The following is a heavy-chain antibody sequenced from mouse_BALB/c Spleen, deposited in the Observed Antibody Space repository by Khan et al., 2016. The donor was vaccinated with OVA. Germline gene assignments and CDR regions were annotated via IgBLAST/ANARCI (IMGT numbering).Heavy chain of an antibody. CDR3: ALIYYYGTGFDY. CDR2: IDPYNGGT. CDR1: GYSFTDYN. Sequence: EVQLQESGPELVSPGASVKVSCKASGYSFTDYNIYWVKQGHGKSLEWIGYIDPYNGGTSYNQKFKGKATLTVDKSSSTAFMHLNRLTSEDSAVYHCALIYYYGTGFDYWGQGTTLTVSS. J-gene: IGHJ2*01. V-gene: IGHV1S135*01. D-gene: IGHD1-1*01.